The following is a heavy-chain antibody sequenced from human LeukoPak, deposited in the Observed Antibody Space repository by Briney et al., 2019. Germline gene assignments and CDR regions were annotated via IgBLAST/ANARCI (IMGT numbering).Heavy chain of an antibody. V-gene: IGHV1-2*02. CDR2: INPNSGGT. J-gene: IGHJ5*02. CDR3: ARGREDNWNYVDWFDP. D-gene: IGHD1-7*01. CDR1: GYTFTGYY. Sequence: GSVKVSCKASGYTFTGYYMHWVRQAPGQGLEWMGWINPNSGGTNYAQKFQGRVTMTRDTSISTAYMELSSLRSEDTAVYYCARGREDNWNYVDWFDPWGQGTLVTVSS.